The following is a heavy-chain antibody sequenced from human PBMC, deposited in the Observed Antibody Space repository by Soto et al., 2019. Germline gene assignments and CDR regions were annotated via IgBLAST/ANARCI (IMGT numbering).Heavy chain of an antibody. CDR3: AREESDYGDYGWVY. CDR2: ISSSSSYI. V-gene: IGHV3-21*01. J-gene: IGHJ4*02. D-gene: IGHD4-17*01. CDR1: GFTFSSYS. Sequence: EVQLVESGGGLVKPGGSLRLSCAASGFTFSSYSMNWVRQAPGKGLEWVSSISSSSSYIYYADSVKGRFTISRDNAKNSLYLQMNSLRAEDTAVYYCAREESDYGDYGWVYWGQGTLVTVSS.